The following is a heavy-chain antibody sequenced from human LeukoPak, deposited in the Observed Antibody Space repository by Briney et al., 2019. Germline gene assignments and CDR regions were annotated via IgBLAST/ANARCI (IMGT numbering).Heavy chain of an antibody. Sequence: PGGSLRLSCAASGFTFSSYEMNWVRQAPGKGLEWVSYISSSGRTTYYADSVKGRFTISRDNAKNSLHLQMNSLRAEDTAVYYCAKTSGSFYGWFDPWGQGTLVTVSS. CDR1: GFTFSSYE. V-gene: IGHV3-48*03. CDR3: AKTSGSFYGWFDP. D-gene: IGHD1-26*01. CDR2: ISSSGRTT. J-gene: IGHJ5*02.